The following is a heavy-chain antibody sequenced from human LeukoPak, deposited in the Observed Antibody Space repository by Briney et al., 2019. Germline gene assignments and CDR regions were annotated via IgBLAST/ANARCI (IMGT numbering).Heavy chain of an antibody. D-gene: IGHD6-13*01. V-gene: IGHV3-30-3*01. CDR3: AREDGYSSSWYRTWVLDY. CDR2: ISYDGSNK. J-gene: IGHJ4*02. Sequence: PGGSLRLSCAASGCTFSSYAMHWVRQAPGKGLEWVAVISYDGSNKYYADSVKGRFTISRDNSKNTLYLQMNSLRAEDTAVYYCAREDGYSSSWYRTWVLDYWGQGTLVTVSS. CDR1: GCTFSSYA.